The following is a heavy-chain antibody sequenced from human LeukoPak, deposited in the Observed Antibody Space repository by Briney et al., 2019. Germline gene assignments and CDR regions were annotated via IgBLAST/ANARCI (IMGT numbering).Heavy chain of an antibody. CDR2: MAHSGNT. CDR1: GDFITLTSHR. D-gene: IGHD1-26*01. V-gene: IGHV4-4*07. J-gene: IGHJ4*02. Sequence: SETLSLTCTVSGDFITLTSHRWSWIRQPAGKGLEWVGRMAHSGNTDYNPSLKSRLTMSIDSSKNQFSLKLSSVTAADTAVYYCARQSFAPFQVGPETPIESWGQGTLVTVSS. CDR3: ARQSFAPFQVGPETPIES.